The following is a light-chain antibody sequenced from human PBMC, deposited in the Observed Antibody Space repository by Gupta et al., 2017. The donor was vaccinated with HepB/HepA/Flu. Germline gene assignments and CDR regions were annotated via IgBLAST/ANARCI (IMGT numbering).Light chain of an antibody. J-gene: IGLJ2*01. CDR2: EVS. V-gene: IGLV2-8*01. Sequence: ALTQPPPASVSPGQSATISCIGTSSDVGNNYNYVSWYQQHPDKTPRLMIYEVSTRPSGGPDRFSGSKSGSTAALTVAGLQAEDEADYYCSSFKHSSDSVVFGGGTKLTVL. CDR3: SSFKHSSDSVV. CDR1: SSDVGNNYNY.